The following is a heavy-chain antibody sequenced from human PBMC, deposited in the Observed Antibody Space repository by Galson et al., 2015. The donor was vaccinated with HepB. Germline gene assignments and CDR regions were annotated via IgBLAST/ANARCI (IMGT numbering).Heavy chain of an antibody. V-gene: IGHV3-23*01. CDR3: GKDRDYYDSSAYYGDAFDI. CDR1: GFTFSCYA. J-gene: IGHJ3*02. CDR2: ISGSGGST. D-gene: IGHD3-22*01. Sequence: SLRLSCAASGFTFSCYAMSWVRQAPGKGLEWVSAISGSGGSTYYADSVKGRFTISRDNSKKTLYLQMNSLRAEDTAVYYCGKDRDYYDSSAYYGDAFDIWGQGTMVTVSS.